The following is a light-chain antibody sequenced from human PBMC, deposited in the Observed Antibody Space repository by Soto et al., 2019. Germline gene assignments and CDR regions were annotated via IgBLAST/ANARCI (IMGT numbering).Light chain of an antibody. Sequence: VLTQPRSGSGSPGQSVTISCTGTSSDVGGYNYVSWYQQQPGKAPKLMIYDVSKRPSGVPDRFSGSKSGNTASLTISGLQAEDEADYYCCSYAGSPHYVFGTGTSHRP. V-gene: IGLV2-11*01. CDR1: SSDVGGYNY. J-gene: IGLJ1*01. CDR2: DVS. CDR3: CSYAGSPHYV.